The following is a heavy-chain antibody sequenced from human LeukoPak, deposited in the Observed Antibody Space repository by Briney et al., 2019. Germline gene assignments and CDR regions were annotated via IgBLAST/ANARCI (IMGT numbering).Heavy chain of an antibody. CDR3: ARVSVAGIPDRDYFDY. J-gene: IGHJ4*02. Sequence: ASVKVSCKASGYTFTGYYMHWVRQAPGQGLEWMGRINPNSGDTNYAQKFQGRVTMTRDTSISTAYLELSRLTSDDTAVYFCARVSVAGIPDRDYFDYWGQGSLVTVSS. CDR2: INPNSGDT. CDR1: GYTFTGYY. V-gene: IGHV1-2*02. D-gene: IGHD6-19*01.